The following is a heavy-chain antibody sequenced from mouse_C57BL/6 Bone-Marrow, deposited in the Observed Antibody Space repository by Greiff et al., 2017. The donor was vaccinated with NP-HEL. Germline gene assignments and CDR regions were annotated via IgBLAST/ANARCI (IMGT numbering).Heavy chain of an antibody. V-gene: IGHV1-80*01. J-gene: IGHJ1*03. CDR2: IYPCDGDT. Sequence: VMLVESGAELVKPGASVKISCKASGYAFSSDWMNWVKQRPGGGIEWIGQIYPCDGDTNYNRKFKGKATLTADKSSSTAYMQLSSLTSEDSAVYFCARHYYGSSRDFDVWGTGTTVTVSS. D-gene: IGHD1-1*01. CDR3: ARHYYGSSRDFDV. CDR1: GYAFSSDW.